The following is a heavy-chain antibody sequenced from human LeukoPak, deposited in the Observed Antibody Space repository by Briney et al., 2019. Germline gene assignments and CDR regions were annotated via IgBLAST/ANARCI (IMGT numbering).Heavy chain of an antibody. CDR3: ARGYGDFRVEGRYFHS. D-gene: IGHD4-17*01. CDR1: DGSITNYD. V-gene: IGHV4-59*01. J-gene: IGHJ4*02. Sequence: KPSETLSLTCTVSDGSITNYDWSWVRQPPGKGLEFLGHVHYSGTANYNPSLRSRVTISIDTSKKHFFLKLKSVTAADTAVYFCARGYGDFRVEGRYFHSWGQGTLVTVSS. CDR2: VHYSGTA.